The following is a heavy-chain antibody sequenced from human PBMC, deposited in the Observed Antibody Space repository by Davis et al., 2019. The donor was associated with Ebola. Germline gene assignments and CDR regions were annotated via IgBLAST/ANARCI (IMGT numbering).Heavy chain of an antibody. J-gene: IGHJ4*02. D-gene: IGHD3-16*01. CDR3: ARASHYARDY. Sequence: PGGSLRLSCAASGFTFSNYWMSWVRQAPGKGLEWVGSISEGGSEKLYVDSVKGRFTISRDNARDSLYLQLNSLRAEDTAVYYCARASHYARDYWGQGILVTVSS. CDR2: ISEGGSEK. CDR1: GFTFSNYW. V-gene: IGHV3-7*01.